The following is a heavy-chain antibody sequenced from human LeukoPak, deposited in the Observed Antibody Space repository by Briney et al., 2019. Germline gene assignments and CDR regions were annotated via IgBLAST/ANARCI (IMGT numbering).Heavy chain of an antibody. V-gene: IGHV4-34*01. CDR3: ARRRLGEFFDY. Sequence: SETLSLTCAVYGGSFSGYYWSWIRQPPGKGLEWIGEINHSGSTNYNPSLKSRVTISVDTSKNQFSLKLSSVTAADTAVYYCARRRLGEFFDYWGQGTLVTVSS. D-gene: IGHD3-16*01. CDR2: INHSGST. J-gene: IGHJ4*02. CDR1: GGSFSGYY.